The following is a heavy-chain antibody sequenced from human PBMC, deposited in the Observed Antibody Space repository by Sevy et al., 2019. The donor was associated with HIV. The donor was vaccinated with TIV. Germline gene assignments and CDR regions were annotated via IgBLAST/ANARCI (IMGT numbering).Heavy chain of an antibody. CDR1: GFTFSEEA. Sequence: GGSLRLSCAASGFTFSEEALHWVRQAPGKGLEWVAVMSYVGNSENYADAAKGRFIISRENSKNTLYLDMNSLRPEDTAVYYCARLSPCVGDCYYYDHWGQGTLVTVSS. J-gene: IGHJ4*02. V-gene: IGHV3-30*04. CDR2: MSYVGNSE. CDR3: ARLSPCVGDCYYYDH. D-gene: IGHD2-21*02.